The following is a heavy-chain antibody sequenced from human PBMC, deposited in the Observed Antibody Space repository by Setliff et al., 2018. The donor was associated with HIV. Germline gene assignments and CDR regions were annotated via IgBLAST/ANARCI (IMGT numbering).Heavy chain of an antibody. V-gene: IGHV1-69*05. Sequence: ASVKVSCKASGGTFSSLAISWVRQAPGQGLEWMGGIIPIFGTANYAQKFQGRVTITTDESTTTAYMELRSLRSEDTAVYYCARETYYGSGSYLPTEYYYYYMDVWGKGTTVTVSS. CDR1: GGTFSSLA. CDR3: ARETYYGSGSYLPTEYYYYYMDV. CDR2: IIPIFGTA. D-gene: IGHD3-10*01. J-gene: IGHJ6*03.